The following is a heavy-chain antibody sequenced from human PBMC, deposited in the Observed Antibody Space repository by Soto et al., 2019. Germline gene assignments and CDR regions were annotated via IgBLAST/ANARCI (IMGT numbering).Heavy chain of an antibody. CDR3: ATEAPYDSSGPDY. J-gene: IGHJ4*02. CDR1: GFTFSSYG. Sequence: GGSLRLSCAASGFTFSSYGMHWVRQAPGKGLEWVAVISYDGSNKYYADSVKGRFTISRDNSKNTLYLQMNSLRAEDTAVYYCATEAPYDSSGPDYWGQGTLVTVSS. V-gene: IGHV3-30*03. CDR2: ISYDGSNK. D-gene: IGHD3-22*01.